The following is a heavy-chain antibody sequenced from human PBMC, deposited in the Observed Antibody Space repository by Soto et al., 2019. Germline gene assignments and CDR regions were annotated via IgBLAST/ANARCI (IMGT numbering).Heavy chain of an antibody. J-gene: IGHJ5*02. Sequence: GGSLRLSCAASGFPFNNYWMAWVRQAPGKGLECVANINQDGSDKYYVDSVRGRFTISRDNTKNSLYLQMNSLRAEDTALYYCAKDRVSTGDRPRFDPWGQGTLVTVSS. CDR3: AKDRVSTGDRPRFDP. D-gene: IGHD4-4*01. CDR1: GFPFNNYW. V-gene: IGHV3-7*03. CDR2: INQDGSDK.